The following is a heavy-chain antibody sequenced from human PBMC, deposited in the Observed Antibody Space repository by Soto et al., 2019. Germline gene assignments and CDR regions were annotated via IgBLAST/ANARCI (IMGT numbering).Heavy chain of an antibody. CDR2: IIPIFGTA. D-gene: IGHD3-3*01. CDR3: ARDVIYDLWSGYPAYYYDY. CDR1: GGTFSSYA. Sequence: SVKVSCKASGGTFSSYAISWVRQAPGQGLDWMGGIIPIFGTANYAQKFQGRVTITADESTSTAYMELSSLRSEDTAVYYCARDVIYDLWSGYPAYYYDYWGQGTLVTVSS. V-gene: IGHV1-69*13. J-gene: IGHJ4*02.